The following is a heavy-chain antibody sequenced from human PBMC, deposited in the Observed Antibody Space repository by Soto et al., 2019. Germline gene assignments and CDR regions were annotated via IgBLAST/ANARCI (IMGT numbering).Heavy chain of an antibody. D-gene: IGHD2-2*02. CDR3: ARDCSSSNCYRVARMDV. Sequence: SCAASGFTFSSYWMSWVRQAPGKGLEWVANIKQDGNEKYYVDSVKGRFTISRDNAKNSLFLQMNSLRAEDTAVYYCARDCSSSNCYRVARMDVWGQGTTVTVSS. CDR1: GFTFSSYW. J-gene: IGHJ6*02. CDR2: IKQDGNEK. V-gene: IGHV3-7*01.